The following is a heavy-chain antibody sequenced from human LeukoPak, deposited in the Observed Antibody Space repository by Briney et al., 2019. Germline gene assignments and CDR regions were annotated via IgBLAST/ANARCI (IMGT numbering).Heavy chain of an antibody. CDR2: VYYSGST. V-gene: IGHV4-59*01. CDR1: GGFISNNY. CDR3: ARYFYSGTCYYFDY. D-gene: IGHD2-15*01. J-gene: IGHJ4*02. Sequence: TSETLSLTCTLSGGFISNNYGSWIRQPPGKGLEWIGYVYYSGSTNYNPSLKTRVPISVDTSKNQFSLKLSSVTAADTAVYYCARYFYSGTCYYFDYWGQGILVTVSS.